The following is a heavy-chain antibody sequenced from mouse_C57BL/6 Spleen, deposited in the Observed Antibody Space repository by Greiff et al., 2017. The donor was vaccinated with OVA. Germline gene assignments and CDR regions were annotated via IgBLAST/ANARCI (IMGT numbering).Heavy chain of an antibody. CDR3: ASRGYGDYYAMDY. V-gene: IGHV1-54*01. CDR1: GYAFTNYL. Sequence: VQLQQSGAELVRPGTSVKVSCKASGYAFTNYLIEWVKQRPGQGLEWIGVINPGSGGTNYNEKFKGKATLTADKSSSTAYMQLISLTSEDSAVYFCASRGYGDYYAMDYWGQGTSVTVSS. CDR2: INPGSGGT. D-gene: IGHD2-2*01. J-gene: IGHJ4*01.